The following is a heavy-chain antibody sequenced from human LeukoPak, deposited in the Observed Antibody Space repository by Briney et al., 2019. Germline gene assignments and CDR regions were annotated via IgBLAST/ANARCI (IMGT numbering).Heavy chain of an antibody. CDR2: INPNSGGT. J-gene: IGHJ5*02. Sequence: ASVKVSCKASGYTFTGYYIHWVRQAPGQGLEWMGWINPNSGGTNYAQKFQGRVAMTRDTSISTAYMELSRLRSDDTALYYCARGYNWNNAWFDPWGQGTLVTVSS. D-gene: IGHD1/OR15-1a*01. V-gene: IGHV1-2*02. CDR1: GYTFTGYY. CDR3: ARGYNWNNAWFDP.